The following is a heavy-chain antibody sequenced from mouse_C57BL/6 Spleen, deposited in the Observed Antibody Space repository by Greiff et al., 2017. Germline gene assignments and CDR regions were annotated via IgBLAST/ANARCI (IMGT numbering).Heavy chain of an antibody. CDR3: ARSSHYYGSSPVDY. J-gene: IGHJ2*01. CDR2: IRNKANGYTT. CDR1: GFTFTDYY. Sequence: EVHLVESGGGLVQPGGSLSLSCAASGFTFTDYYMSWVRQPPGKALEWLGFIRNKANGYTTEYSASVKGRFTISRDNSQSILYLQMNALRAEDSATYYCARSSHYYGSSPVDYWGQGTTLTVSS. D-gene: IGHD1-1*01. V-gene: IGHV7-3*01.